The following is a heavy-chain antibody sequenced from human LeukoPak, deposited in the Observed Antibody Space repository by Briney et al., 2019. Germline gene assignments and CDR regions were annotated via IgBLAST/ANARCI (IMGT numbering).Heavy chain of an antibody. CDR2: ISGGGHHT. D-gene: IGHD5-24*01. V-gene: IGHV3-23*01. CDR1: GFSFDTYV. CDR3: AKGISADGYNFERGADY. Sequence: GGSLRLSCAASGFSFDTYVMIWVRQAPGRGLEWVSSISGGGHHTYYADSVKGRLTISRDNSKSSLFLHMSSLTVEDSAVYYCAKGISADGYNFERGADYWGQGTLVIVSS. J-gene: IGHJ4*02.